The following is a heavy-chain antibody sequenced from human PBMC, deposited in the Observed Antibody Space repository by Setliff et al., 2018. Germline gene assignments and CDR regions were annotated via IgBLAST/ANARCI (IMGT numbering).Heavy chain of an antibody. CDR2: INHSGST. Sequence: SETLSLTCAVYGGSFSGYYWSWIRQPPGKGLEWIGEINHSGSTNYNPSLKSRVTISVDTSKNQFSLKLSSVTAADTAVYYCARVRVVYYYYGMNVWGQGTTVTVSS. CDR3: ARVRVVYYYYGMNV. CDR1: GGSFSGYY. J-gene: IGHJ6*02. D-gene: IGHD3-3*01. V-gene: IGHV4-34*01.